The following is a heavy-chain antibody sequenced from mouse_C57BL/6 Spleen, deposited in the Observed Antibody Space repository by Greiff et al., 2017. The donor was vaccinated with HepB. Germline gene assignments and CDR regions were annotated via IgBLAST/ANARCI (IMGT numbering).Heavy chain of an antibody. J-gene: IGHJ3*01. Sequence: EVQVVESEGGLVQPGSSMKLSCTASGFTFSDYYMAWVRQVPEKGLEWVANINYDGSSTYYLDSLKSRFIISRDKAKNILYLQMSSLKSEDTATYYCASYDYASWFAYWGQGTLVTVSA. CDR3: ASYDYASWFAY. CDR1: GFTFSDYY. D-gene: IGHD2-4*01. V-gene: IGHV5-16*01. CDR2: INYDGSST.